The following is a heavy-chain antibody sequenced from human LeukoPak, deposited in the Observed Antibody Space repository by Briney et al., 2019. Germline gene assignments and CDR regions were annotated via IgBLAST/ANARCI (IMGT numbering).Heavy chain of an antibody. D-gene: IGHD6-13*01. CDR2: IIPILGIA. V-gene: IGHV1-69*04. CDR1: GGTFSSYA. CDR3: ASAKGYSSSWYDY. Sequence: ASVKVSCKASGGTFSSYAISWVRQAPGQGLEWMGRIIPILGIANCAQKFQGRVTITADKSTSTAYMELSSLRSEDTAVYYCASAKGYSSSWYDYWGQGTLVTVSS. J-gene: IGHJ4*02.